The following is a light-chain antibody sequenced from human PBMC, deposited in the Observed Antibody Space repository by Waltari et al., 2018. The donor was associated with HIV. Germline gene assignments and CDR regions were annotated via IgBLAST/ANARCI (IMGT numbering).Light chain of an antibody. CDR2: EVS. Sequence: QSALTQPRSVSGSPGQSVTISCTGTSSDVGGYNSVSWYQQHPGKAPKLLIYEVSKWPSGVSDRFSGSKSGNTASLTISGLRADDEADYYCCSYGGTYNVFGTGTKVTIL. V-gene: IGLV2-11*01. CDR1: SSDVGGYNS. J-gene: IGLJ1*01. CDR3: CSYGGTYNV.